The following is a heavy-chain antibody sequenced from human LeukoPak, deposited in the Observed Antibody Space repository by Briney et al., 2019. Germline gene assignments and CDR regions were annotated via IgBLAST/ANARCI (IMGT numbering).Heavy chain of an antibody. D-gene: IGHD2-21*02. V-gene: IGHV1-69*04. CDR2: IIPILGIA. Sequence: SVKVSCKASGGTFSSYVISWVRQAPGQGLEWMGRIIPILGIANYAQKFQGRVTITADKSTSTAYMELSSLRSEDTAVYYCASVLYCGADCYSGRYFFDYWGQGTLVTVSS. CDR1: GGTFSSYV. J-gene: IGHJ4*02. CDR3: ASVLYCGADCYSGRYFFDY.